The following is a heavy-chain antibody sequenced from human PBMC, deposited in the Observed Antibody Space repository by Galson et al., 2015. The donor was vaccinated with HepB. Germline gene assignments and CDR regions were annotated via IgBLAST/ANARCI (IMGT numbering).Heavy chain of an antibody. V-gene: IGHV1-69*13. Sequence: SVKVSCKASGGTFSSYAISWVRQAPGQGLEWMGGIIPIFGTANYAQKFQGRVTITADESTSTAYMELSSLRSEDTAVYYCARGGSTTVTSFHYYGMDVWGQGTTVTVSS. J-gene: IGHJ6*02. CDR2: IIPIFGTA. D-gene: IGHD4-17*01. CDR1: GGTFSSYA. CDR3: ARGGSTTVTSFHYYGMDV.